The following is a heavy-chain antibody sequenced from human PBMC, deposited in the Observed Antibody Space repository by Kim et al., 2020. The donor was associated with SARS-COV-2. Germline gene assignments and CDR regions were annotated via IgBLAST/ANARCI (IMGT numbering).Heavy chain of an antibody. J-gene: IGHJ4*02. V-gene: IGHV3-30-3*01. Sequence: GGSLRLSCAASGFTFSSYAMHWVRQAPGKGLEWVAVISYDGSNKYYADSVKGRFTISRDNSKNTLYLQMNSLRAEDTAVYYCARDLLGVRGVIAYWGQGTLVTVSS. CDR3: ARDLLGVRGVIAY. CDR2: ISYDGSNK. D-gene: IGHD3-10*01. CDR1: GFTFSSYA.